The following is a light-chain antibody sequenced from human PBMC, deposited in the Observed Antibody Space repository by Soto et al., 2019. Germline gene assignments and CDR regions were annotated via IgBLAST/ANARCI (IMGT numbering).Light chain of an antibody. Sequence: EIVLTQSPGTLSLSPGERATLSCRAIQSVISSYFSCYQQKPGQAPRLLIYGASSRATGIPDRFSGSGSGTDLTLTISILEPEDFAVYYCHQYGSSPWTVGQGTNVEIK. J-gene: IGKJ1*01. CDR2: GAS. V-gene: IGKV3-20*01. CDR1: QSVISSY. CDR3: HQYGSSPWT.